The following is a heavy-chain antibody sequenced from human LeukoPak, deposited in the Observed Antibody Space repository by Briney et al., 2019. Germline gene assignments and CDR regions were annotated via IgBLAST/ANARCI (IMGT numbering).Heavy chain of an antibody. D-gene: IGHD5-12*01. V-gene: IGHV4-4*07. J-gene: IGHJ6*03. CDR1: GGSISSYY. CDR2: IYTSGST. Sequence: SETLSLTCTVSGGSISSYYWSWIRQPAGKGLEWIGRIYTSGSTNYNPSLKSRVTMSVDTSKNQFSLKLSSVTAADTAVYYCARVSRRGYSGYYYYYMDVWGKRTTVTVSS. CDR3: ARVSRRGYSGYYYYYMDV.